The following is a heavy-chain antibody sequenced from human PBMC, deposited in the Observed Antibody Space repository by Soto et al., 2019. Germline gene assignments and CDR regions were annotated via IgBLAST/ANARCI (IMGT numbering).Heavy chain of an antibody. J-gene: IGHJ4*02. D-gene: IGHD3-16*01. V-gene: IGHV4-59*01. CDR1: GGSISSYY. CDR3: ARAPYDYIWGSFSHFDY. CDR2: IYYSGST. Sequence: SQTLSLTCTVSGGSISSYYWSWIRQPPGKGLEWIGYIYYSGSTNYNPSLKSRVTISVDTSKNQFSLKLSSVTAADTAVYYCARAPYDYIWGSFSHFDYWGQGTLVTVSS.